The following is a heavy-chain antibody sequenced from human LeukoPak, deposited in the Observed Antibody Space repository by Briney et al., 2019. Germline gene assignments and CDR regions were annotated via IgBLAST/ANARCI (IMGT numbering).Heavy chain of an antibody. V-gene: IGHV4-34*01. CDR1: GGSFSGYY. D-gene: IGHD3-22*01. CDR2: INHSGST. J-gene: IGHJ4*02. CDR3: AGTYDSSGYYYAAADRFDY. Sequence: SETLSLTCAVYGGSFSGYYWSWIRQPPGKGLEWIGEINHSGSTNYNPSLKSRVTISVDTSKNQFSLKLSSVTAADTAVYYCAGTYDSSGYYYAAADRFDYWGQGTLVTVSS.